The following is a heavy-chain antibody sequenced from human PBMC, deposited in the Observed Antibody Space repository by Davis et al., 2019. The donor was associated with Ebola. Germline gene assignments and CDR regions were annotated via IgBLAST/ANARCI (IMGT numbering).Heavy chain of an antibody. J-gene: IGHJ4*02. CDR3: TTYDSSGYYKDY. CDR1: GFTFSGSD. CDR2: IISKANSYAT. V-gene: IGHV3-73*01. D-gene: IGHD3-22*01. Sequence: PGGSLRLSCAASGFTFSGSDMHWVRQASGKGLEWVGRIISKANSYATAYAASVKGRFTISRDDSKNTAYLQMNSPKTEDTAVYYCTTYDSSGYYKDYWGQGTLVTVSS.